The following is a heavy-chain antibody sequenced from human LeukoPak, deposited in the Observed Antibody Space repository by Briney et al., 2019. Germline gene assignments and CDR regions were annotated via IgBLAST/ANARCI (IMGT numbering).Heavy chain of an antibody. CDR2: LKPNRGGT. CDR1: GYTFTGYY. Sequence: ASVKVSCKASGYTFTGYYMHWGRQAPGQRLEWMGCLKPNRGGTNYAQKFEVRFTMARETSISTASMEMSRMRSDDTAVSYCARDGYPISIAADGIGWFDPWGQGNLVTVSS. D-gene: IGHD6-13*01. V-gene: IGHV1-2*02. CDR3: ARDGYPISIAADGIGWFDP. J-gene: IGHJ5*02.